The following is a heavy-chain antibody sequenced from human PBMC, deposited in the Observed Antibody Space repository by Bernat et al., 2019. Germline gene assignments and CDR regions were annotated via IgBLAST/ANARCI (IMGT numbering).Heavy chain of an antibody. V-gene: IGHV1-18*01. J-gene: IGHJ4*02. Sequence: QVQLVQSGAEVKKPGASVKVSCKASGYTFTSYGISWVRQAPGQGLEWMGWISAYNGNTNYAQKLQGRVTMTTDTSTSTAYMELRSLRSDDTAVYYCARGGLGPLLRYFDWLLPLFDYWGQGTLVTVSS. CDR3: ARGGLGPLLRYFDWLLPLFDY. CDR1: GYTFTSYG. CDR2: ISAYNGNT. D-gene: IGHD3-9*01.